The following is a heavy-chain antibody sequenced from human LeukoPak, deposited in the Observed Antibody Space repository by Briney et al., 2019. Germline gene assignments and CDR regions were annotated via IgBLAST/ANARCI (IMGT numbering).Heavy chain of an antibody. CDR1: GFTFSSYG. V-gene: IGHV3-30*18. Sequence: PGGSLRLSCAASGFTFSSYGMHWVRQAPGKGLEWVAVISYDGSNKYYADSVKGRFTISRDNSKNTLYLQMNSLRAEDTAVYYCAKFHISSSWYGDDYWGQGTLVTVSS. CDR2: ISYDGSNK. J-gene: IGHJ4*02. CDR3: AKFHISSSWYGDDY. D-gene: IGHD6-13*01.